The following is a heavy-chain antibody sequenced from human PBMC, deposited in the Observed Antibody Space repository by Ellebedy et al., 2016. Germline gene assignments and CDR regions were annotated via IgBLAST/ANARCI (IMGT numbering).Heavy chain of an antibody. CDR3: ARDLRYCSGGSCYWRDYYGMDV. CDR2: IYSGGST. CDR1: GFTVSSNY. V-gene: IGHV3-53*01. J-gene: IGHJ6*02. Sequence: GESLKISCAASGFTVSSNYMSWVRQAPGKGLEWVSVIYSGGSTYYADSVKGRFTISRDNSKNTLYLQMNSLRAEDTAVYYCARDLRYCSGGSCYWRDYYGMDVWGQGTTVTVSS. D-gene: IGHD2-15*01.